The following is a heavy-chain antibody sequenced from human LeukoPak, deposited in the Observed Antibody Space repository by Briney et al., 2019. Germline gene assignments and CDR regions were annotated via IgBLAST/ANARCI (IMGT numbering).Heavy chain of an antibody. CDR3: ARNPKEMATFINYFDY. V-gene: IGHV1-69*05. CDR1: GGTFNSYA. J-gene: IGHJ4*02. CDR2: IIPIFGTA. Sequence: PSVRVSCKASGGTFNSYAIRGVRQAPGQGLEWMGGIIPIFGTANYAQKFQGRVTITTDESTSTAYMELSSLRSVEPAVCYCARNPKEMATFINYFDYWGQGTLVTVSS. D-gene: IGHD5-24*01.